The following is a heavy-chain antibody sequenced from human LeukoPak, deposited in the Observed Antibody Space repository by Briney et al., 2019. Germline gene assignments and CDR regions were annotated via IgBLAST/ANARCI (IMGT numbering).Heavy chain of an antibody. CDR3: VRGLWTAMGAGAY. CDR1: DFSFNRYL. J-gene: IGHJ4*02. Sequence: GKSLRLSCVVSDFSFNRYLMHWVRQAPGKGLEWVTSISDDGTNKYYSDSVRGRFTISRDNSKSTLYLQMDSLRIEDTSMYYCVRGLWTAMGAGAYWGQGTLVAVSS. D-gene: IGHD5-18*01. CDR2: ISDDGTNK. V-gene: IGHV3-30-3*01.